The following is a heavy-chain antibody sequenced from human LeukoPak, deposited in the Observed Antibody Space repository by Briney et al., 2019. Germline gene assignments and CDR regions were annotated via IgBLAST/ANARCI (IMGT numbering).Heavy chain of an antibody. CDR2: VMSGRGST. D-gene: IGHD3-16*01. CDR1: GFSVSDYS. J-gene: IGHJ4*02. V-gene: IGHV3-11*05. CDR3: TRERRGSYYAFES. Sequence: GGSLRLSCAASGFSVSDYSISWIRQSPGKGPEWISYVMSGRGSTNYANSVKGRFTISRDNAKNSVALQLDGLRADDTAVYFCTRERRGSYYAFESWGQGTLVTVSS.